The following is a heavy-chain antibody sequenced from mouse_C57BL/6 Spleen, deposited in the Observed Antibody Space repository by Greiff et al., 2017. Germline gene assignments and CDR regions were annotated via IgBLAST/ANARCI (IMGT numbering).Heavy chain of an antibody. CDR2: IHPNSGST. J-gene: IGHJ1*03. V-gene: IGHV1-64*01. D-gene: IGHD2-1*01. Sequence: QVQLKQPGAELVKPGASVKLSCKASGYTFTSYWMHWVKQRPGQGLEWIGMIHPNSGSTNYNEKFKSKATLTVDKSSSTAYMQLSSLTSEDSAVYYCARSVYGNYWYFDVWGKGTTVTVSS. CDR3: ARSVYGNYWYFDV. CDR1: GYTFTSYW.